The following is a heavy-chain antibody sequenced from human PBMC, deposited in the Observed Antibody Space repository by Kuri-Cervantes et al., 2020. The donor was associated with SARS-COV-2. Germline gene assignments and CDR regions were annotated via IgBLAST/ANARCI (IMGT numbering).Heavy chain of an antibody. Sequence: GESLKISCAASGFTFSSYSMNWVRQAPGKGLEWVSSISSSSSYIYYADSVKGRFTISRDNAKNSLYLQMNSLRAEDTAVYYCARGNNWNVYDPTCFDYWGQGALVTVSS. V-gene: IGHV3-21*01. D-gene: IGHD1-20*01. CDR1: GFTFSSYS. J-gene: IGHJ4*02. CDR3: ARGNNWNVYDPTCFDY. CDR2: ISSSSSYI.